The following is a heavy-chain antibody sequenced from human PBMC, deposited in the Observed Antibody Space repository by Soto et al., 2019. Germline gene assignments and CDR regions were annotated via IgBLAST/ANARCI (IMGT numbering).Heavy chain of an antibody. D-gene: IGHD2-8*01. CDR3: ARQARYCTNGVCSAYGMDV. CDR1: GYTFTSYY. CDR2: INPSGGST. J-gene: IGHJ6*02. V-gene: IGHV1-46*01. Sequence: QVQLVQSGAEVKMPGASVKVSCKASGYTFTSYYMHWVRQAPGQGLEWMGIINPSGGSTSYAQKFQGRVTMTRDTSTSTVYMELSSLRSEDTAVYYCARQARYCTNGVCSAYGMDVWGQGTTVTVSS.